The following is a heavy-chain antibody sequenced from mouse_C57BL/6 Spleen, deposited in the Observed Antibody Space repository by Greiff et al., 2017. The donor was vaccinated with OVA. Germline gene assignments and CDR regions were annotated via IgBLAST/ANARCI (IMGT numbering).Heavy chain of an antibody. CDR1: GFTFSDYY. D-gene: IGHD2-1*01. CDR2: INYDGSST. V-gene: IGHV5-16*01. CDR3: ARGPIYYGNYVFWYFDV. J-gene: IGHJ1*03. Sequence: EVNVVESEGGLVQPGSSMKLSCTASGFTFSDYYMAWVRQVPEKGLEWVANINYDGSSTYYLDSLKSRFIISRDNAKNILYLQMSSLKSEDTATYYCARGPIYYGNYVFWYFDVWGTGTTVTVSS.